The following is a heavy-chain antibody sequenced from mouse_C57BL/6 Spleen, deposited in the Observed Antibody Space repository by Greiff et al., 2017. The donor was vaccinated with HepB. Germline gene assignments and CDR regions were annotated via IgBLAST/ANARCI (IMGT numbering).Heavy chain of an antibody. J-gene: IGHJ2*01. Sequence: QVQLQQPGAELVMPGASVKLSCKASDYTFTSYWMHWVKQRPGQGLEWIGEIDPSDSYTNYDQKFKGKSTLTVDKSSSTAYMQLSSLTSEDSAVYYCARSGFDPRLGFDYWGQGTTLTVSS. CDR3: ARSGFDPRLGFDY. V-gene: IGHV1-69*01. CDR2: IDPSDSYT. CDR1: DYTFTSYW. D-gene: IGHD3-1*01.